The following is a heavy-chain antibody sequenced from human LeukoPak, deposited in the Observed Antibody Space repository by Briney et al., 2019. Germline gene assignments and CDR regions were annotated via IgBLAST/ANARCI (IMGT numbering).Heavy chain of an antibody. CDR1: GGSISSSSYY. Sequence: PSETLSLTCTVSGGSISSSSYYWGWIRQPPGKGLEWIGSIYYSGSTYYNPSLKSRVTISVDTSKNQFSLKLSSVTAADTAVYYCARGKGVAGTKRVNWFDPWGQGTLVTVSS. V-gene: IGHV4-39*07. J-gene: IGHJ5*02. D-gene: IGHD6-19*01. CDR3: ARGKGVAGTKRVNWFDP. CDR2: IYYSGST.